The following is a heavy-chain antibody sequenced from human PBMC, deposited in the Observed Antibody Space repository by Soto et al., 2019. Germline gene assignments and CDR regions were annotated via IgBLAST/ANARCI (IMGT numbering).Heavy chain of an antibody. J-gene: IGHJ6*02. CDR1: GFTFSTYW. V-gene: IGHV3-74*01. CDR3: ARDAYYDMGV. CDR2: INSDGSTT. Sequence: EVQLVESGGGLVQPGGSLRLSCAAAGFTFSTYWMHWVRQAPGKGLVWVSRINSDGSTTNYADSVKGRFTISRDNAKNTLYLQMNSLRAEDTAVYYCARDAYYDMGVWGQGTTVTVSS.